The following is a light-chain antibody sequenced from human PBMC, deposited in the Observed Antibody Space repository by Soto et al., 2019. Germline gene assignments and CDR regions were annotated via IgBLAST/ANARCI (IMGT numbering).Light chain of an antibody. CDR2: EVT. V-gene: IGLV2-14*01. CDR3: TSFKSSSTYV. J-gene: IGLJ1*01. CDR1: SSDVGAYDY. Sequence: QSALTQPASVSGSPGQSITISCTGTSSDVGAYDYVSWYQQHPDKAPKFMIYEVTNRPSGVSHRFSGSKSGNTASLTISGLQAEDEADYYCTSFKSSSTYVFGTGTKGTVL.